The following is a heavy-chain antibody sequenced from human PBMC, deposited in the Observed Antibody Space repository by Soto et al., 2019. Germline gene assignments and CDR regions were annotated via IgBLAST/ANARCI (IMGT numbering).Heavy chain of an antibody. CDR3: AKHEGYSSTTTCSNFDY. J-gene: IGHJ4*02. CDR1: GFTFTSYW. CDR2: IYPGDSDS. V-gene: IGHV5-51*01. Sequence: RGESLKISCKGSGFTFTSYWIAWVRQMPGKGLEWMGIIYPGDSDSSYSPSFQGQVTISADKSINTAYLHWSSLKASDTAIYYCAKHEGYSSTTTCSNFDYWGQGTLVTVSS. D-gene: IGHD2-2*01.